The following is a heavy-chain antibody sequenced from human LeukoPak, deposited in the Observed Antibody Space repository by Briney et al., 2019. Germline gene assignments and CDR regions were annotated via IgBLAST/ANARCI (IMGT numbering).Heavy chain of an antibody. CDR2: IIPIFGTA. D-gene: IGHD5-12*01. J-gene: IGHJ4*02. CDR1: GGTFSSYA. Sequence: SVKVSCKASGGTFSSYAISWVRQAPGQGLEWMGGIIPIFGTANYAQKFQGRAPITADESTSTAYMELSSLRSEDTAVYYCAPEARYSGYDSGYWGQGTLVTVSS. CDR3: APEARYSGYDSGY. V-gene: IGHV1-69*01.